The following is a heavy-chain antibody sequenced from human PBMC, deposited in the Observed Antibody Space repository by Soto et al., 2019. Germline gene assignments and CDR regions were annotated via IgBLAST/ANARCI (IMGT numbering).Heavy chain of an antibody. J-gene: IGHJ4*02. CDR2: ISAYNGNT. D-gene: IGHD2-15*01. CDR3: ARHQAEDPEYLYY. Sequence: QVQLVQSGAEVKKPGASVKVSCKASGYTFTSYGISWVRQAPGQGREWLGWISAYNGNTNYAQKLQGRVTMTTDTSTSTADRELRSLRSGDTAVYYCARHQAEDPEYLYYWCQGTLVTVSS. V-gene: IGHV1-18*01. CDR1: GYTFTSYG.